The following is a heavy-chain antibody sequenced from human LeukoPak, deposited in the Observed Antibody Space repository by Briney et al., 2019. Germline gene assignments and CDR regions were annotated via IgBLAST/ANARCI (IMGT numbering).Heavy chain of an antibody. CDR2: IYHSGST. D-gene: IGHD3-22*01. CDR1: GYSISSGYY. CDR3: ARGLVIVVVTPFGY. Sequence: SETLSLTCTVSGYSISSGYYWGWIRQPPGKGLEWIGSIYHSGSTYYNPSLKSRVTISVDTSKNQFSLKLSSVTAADTAVYYCARGLVIVVVTPFGYWGQGTLVTVSS. V-gene: IGHV4-38-2*02. J-gene: IGHJ4*02.